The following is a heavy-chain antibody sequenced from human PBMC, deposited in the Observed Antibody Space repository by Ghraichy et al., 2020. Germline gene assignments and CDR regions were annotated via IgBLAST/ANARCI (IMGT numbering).Heavy chain of an antibody. J-gene: IGHJ6*03. Sequence: SETLSLTCSVSGGSMDGHYWMWIRQPPGKGLEYIGYIYYSGDTNYNPSLKSRVTISVDTPKKQFFLKVNSVTRADTARYYCAKGKVDTYGDHPFFYMDVWGKGTTVTVSS. V-gene: IGHV4-59*11. CDR3: AKGKVDTYGDHPFFYMDV. CDR1: GGSMDGHY. D-gene: IGHD4-17*01. CDR2: IYYSGDT.